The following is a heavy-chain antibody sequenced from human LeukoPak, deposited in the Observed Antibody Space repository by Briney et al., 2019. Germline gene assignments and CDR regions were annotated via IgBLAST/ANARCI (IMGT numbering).Heavy chain of an antibody. CDR2: IYYSGST. J-gene: IGHJ4*02. V-gene: IGHV4-39*01. CDR1: GGSISSYY. CDR3: ARHSAMYSGSYGFDY. Sequence: PSETLSLTCTVSGGSISSYYWGWIRQPPGKGLEWIGSIYYSGSTYYNPSLKSRVTISVDTSKNQLSLKLSSVTAADTAVYYCARHSAMYSGSYGFDYWGQGTLVTVSS. D-gene: IGHD1-26*01.